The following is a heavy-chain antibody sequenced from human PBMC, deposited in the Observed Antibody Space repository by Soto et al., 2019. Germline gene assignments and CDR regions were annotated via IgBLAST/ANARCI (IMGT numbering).Heavy chain of an antibody. V-gene: IGHV4-34*01. CDR2: LNHRGTS. J-gene: IGHJ4*02. CDR3: ARGPYSDSGGYYFF. Sequence: TSETLSLTCAVYGGTLHDYFLNWVRQPPGKGLEWIGELNHRGTSNYNPSLKSRVTISVDTSKNQFSLNLTSVTAADTAVYYCARGPYSDSGGYYFFWGQGTPVTVSS. D-gene: IGHD3-22*01. CDR1: GGTLHDYF.